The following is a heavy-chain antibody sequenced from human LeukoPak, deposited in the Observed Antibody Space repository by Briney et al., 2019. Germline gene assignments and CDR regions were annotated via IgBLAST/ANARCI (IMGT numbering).Heavy chain of an antibody. D-gene: IGHD2-15*01. Sequence: SETLSLTCAVSGYSISSVYYWGWIRQPPGKGLEWIGSIYHSGSTYYTPSLKSRVTISVDTSKNQFSLKLSSVTAADTALYYCARSEGSFCSGANCHAFDIWGQGAMVTVSS. CDR2: IYHSGST. J-gene: IGHJ3*02. CDR1: GYSISSVYY. V-gene: IGHV4-38-2*01. CDR3: ARSEGSFCSGANCHAFDI.